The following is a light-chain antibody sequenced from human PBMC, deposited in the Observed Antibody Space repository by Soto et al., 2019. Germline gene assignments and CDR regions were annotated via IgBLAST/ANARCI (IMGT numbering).Light chain of an antibody. CDR2: SNN. J-gene: IGLJ2*01. Sequence: QSVLTQPPSASGTPGQRVTISCSGSSSNIGSNTVNWYQQLPGTAPKLLIYSNNQRPSGVPDRFSGSKSGTTASLAISGLQSEDEADYYCAAWDVSLNGPVFGGGTMLTVL. CDR3: AAWDVSLNGPV. CDR1: SSNIGSNT. V-gene: IGLV1-44*01.